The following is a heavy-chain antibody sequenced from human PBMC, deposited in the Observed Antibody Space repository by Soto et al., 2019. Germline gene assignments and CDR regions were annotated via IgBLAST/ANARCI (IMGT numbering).Heavy chain of an antibody. J-gene: IGHJ4*02. CDR3: VRDMQFWRLDS. D-gene: IGHD3-3*02. CDR2: INTDGSVA. CDR1: GLTFRSYW. Sequence: EVQLVESGGGLVQPGESLRLSCAASGLTFRSYWMHWVRQAPGKGLVWVSRINTDGSVATYVDSVKGRFTISRDNAKNSLFLHINSPGAEDTAVYYCVRDMQFWRLDSWGQGTLVTVAS. V-gene: IGHV3-74*03.